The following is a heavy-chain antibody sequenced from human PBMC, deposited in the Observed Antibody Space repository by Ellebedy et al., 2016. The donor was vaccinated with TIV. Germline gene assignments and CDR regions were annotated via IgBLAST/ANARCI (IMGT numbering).Heavy chain of an antibody. CDR1: GITFSDYS. CDR3: ARDVATIPLMVSGYGMDV. V-gene: IGHV3-48*02. CDR2: ISDGGSIK. Sequence: PGGSLRLSCAASGITFSDYSMNWVRQAPGKGLEWITYISDGGSIKYYADSVKGRFTISRDNAKSSLFLQMSSLGDEDTAVYYWARDVATIPLMVSGYGMDVWGRGTTVTVSS. J-gene: IGHJ6*02. D-gene: IGHD2-8*01.